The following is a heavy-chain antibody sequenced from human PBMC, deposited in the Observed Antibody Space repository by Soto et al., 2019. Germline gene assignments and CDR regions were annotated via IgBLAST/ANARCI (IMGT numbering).Heavy chain of an antibody. Sequence: EVQLVESGGGLVQPGGSLRLSCAASGFTFSSYSMNWVRQAPGKGLEWVSYISSSSSTIYYADSVKGRFTISRDNAKNSLYLQMNSLRDEDTAVYYCARVDSRDGYNLIVHWGQGTLVTVSS. J-gene: IGHJ4*02. CDR3: ARVDSRDGYNLIVH. CDR1: GFTFSSYS. V-gene: IGHV3-48*02. CDR2: ISSSSSTI. D-gene: IGHD5-12*01.